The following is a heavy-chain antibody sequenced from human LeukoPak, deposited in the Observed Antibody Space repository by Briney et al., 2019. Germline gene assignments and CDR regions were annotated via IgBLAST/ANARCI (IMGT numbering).Heavy chain of an antibody. CDR2: IRSKANSYAT. CDR3: TSSTHRYCSGGKCHSDYYYYCMDV. D-gene: IGHD2-15*01. J-gene: IGHJ6*02. V-gene: IGHV3-73*01. Sequence: GGSLRLSCAASGFTFSGSAIHWVRQASGKGLEWVGRIRSKANSYATAYGASVKGRFTISRDDSKNTAYLQMNSLKTEDTAVYYCTSSTHRYCSGGKCHSDYYYYCMDVWGQGTTVTVSS. CDR1: GFTFSGSA.